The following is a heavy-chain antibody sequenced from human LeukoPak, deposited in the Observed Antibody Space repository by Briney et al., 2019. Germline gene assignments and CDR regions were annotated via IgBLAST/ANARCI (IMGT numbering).Heavy chain of an antibody. CDR3: ARDREGYCSGGTCTNFDY. CDR1: GFTFSTYS. V-gene: IGHV3-21*01. D-gene: IGHD2-15*01. J-gene: IGHJ4*02. CDR2: ISGSGSYI. Sequence: GGSLTLSCAASGFTFSTYSMNWVRQAPGKGLEWVASISGSGSYIYYADSVKGRFTISRDNAKNSLSLQMNTLTAADTAVYYCARDREGYCSGGTCTNFDYWGQGTLVTVSS.